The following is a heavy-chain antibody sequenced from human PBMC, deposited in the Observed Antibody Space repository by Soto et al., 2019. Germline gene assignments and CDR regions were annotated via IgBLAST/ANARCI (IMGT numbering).Heavy chain of an antibody. J-gene: IGHJ6*02. Sequence: QVQLVQSGAEVKKPGSSVKVSCKASGGTFSSYAISWVRQAPGQGLEWMGGITPISGTANYAQKFQGRVTITPDESTSTAYMELSSLRTEDTAVYYCARSQGSSTSLEIYYYYYYGMDVWGQGTTVTVSS. CDR1: GGTFSSYA. D-gene: IGHD2-2*01. CDR3: ARSQGSSTSLEIYYYYYYGMDV. V-gene: IGHV1-69*01. CDR2: ITPISGTA.